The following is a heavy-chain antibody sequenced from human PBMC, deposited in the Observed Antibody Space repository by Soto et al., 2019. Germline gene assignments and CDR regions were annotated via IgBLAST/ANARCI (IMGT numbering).Heavy chain of an antibody. J-gene: IGHJ4*02. CDR3: ARDGGGYCTNGVCSSFDY. CDR2: IIPILGIA. CDR1: GGTFSSYT. V-gene: IGHV1-69*08. Sequence: QVQLVQSGAEVKKPGSSVKVSCKASGGTFSSYTISWVRQAPGQGLEWMGRIIPILGIANYAQKFQGRVTITVDKSTSTAYRELSSLRSEDTAVYYCARDGGGYCTNGVCSSFDYWGQGTLVTVSS. D-gene: IGHD2-8*01.